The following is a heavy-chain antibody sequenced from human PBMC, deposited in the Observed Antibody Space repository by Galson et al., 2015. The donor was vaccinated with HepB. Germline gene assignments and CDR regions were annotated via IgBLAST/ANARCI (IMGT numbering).Heavy chain of an antibody. CDR3: AKDMQATY. D-gene: IGHD2-2*01. Sequence: SLRLSCAASGFTFSSAAMTWVCQAPGKGLEWVSLISSSGDSTYYADSVKGRFTISRDGSKNTLYLHMNNLRAEDTAVYYCAKDMQATYWGQGTQVTVSS. CDR2: ISSSGDST. J-gene: IGHJ4*02. V-gene: IGHV3-23*01. CDR1: GFTFSSAA.